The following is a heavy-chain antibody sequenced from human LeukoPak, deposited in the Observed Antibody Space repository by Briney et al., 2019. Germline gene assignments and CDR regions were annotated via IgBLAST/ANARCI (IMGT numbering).Heavy chain of an antibody. Sequence: SETLSLTCTVSGGSITSGLYYWAWLRQTPGKGLDWIGSVYYSGSNYYNPSLKSRVTISVDTSKNQFSLKLSSVTAADTALYYCARPLVAAAAFMNYWGQGTLVIVSS. CDR3: ARPLVAAAAFMNY. CDR1: GGSITSGLYY. CDR2: VYYSGSN. V-gene: IGHV4-39*01. D-gene: IGHD3-16*01. J-gene: IGHJ4*02.